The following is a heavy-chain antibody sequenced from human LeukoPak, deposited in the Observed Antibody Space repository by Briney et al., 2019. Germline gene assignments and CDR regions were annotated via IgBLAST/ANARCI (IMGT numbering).Heavy chain of an antibody. D-gene: IGHD2-15*01. Sequence: GASVKVSCKASGGTFSSCAISWVRQAPGQGLECMGRIIPSLDVANYAQKFQGRVTITAYKSTSTVYMELSSLKSEDTAVYYCVYCSGGSCFASNWFDPWGQGTLVTVSS. J-gene: IGHJ5*02. V-gene: IGHV1-69*04. CDR3: VYCSGGSCFASNWFDP. CDR1: GGTFSSCA. CDR2: IIPSLDVA.